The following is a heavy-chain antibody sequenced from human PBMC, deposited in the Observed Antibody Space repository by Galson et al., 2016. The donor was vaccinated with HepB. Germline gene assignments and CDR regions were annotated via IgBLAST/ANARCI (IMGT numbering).Heavy chain of an antibody. CDR1: GGTLSSDA. CDR2: IIPIFGTP. CDR3: ARGRWELLSWFDP. Sequence: SVKVSCKASGGTLSSDAISWVRQAPGQGLEWMGGIIPIFGTPNYAQKFQGRLTITADGSTSTAYMELISLRSEDTAVYYCARGRWELLSWFDPWGQGTLVTVSS. D-gene: IGHD1-26*01. J-gene: IGHJ5*02. V-gene: IGHV1-69*13.